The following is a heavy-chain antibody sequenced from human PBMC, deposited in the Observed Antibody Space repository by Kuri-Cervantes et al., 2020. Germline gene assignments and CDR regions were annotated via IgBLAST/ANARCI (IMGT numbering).Heavy chain of an antibody. Sequence: ASVKVSCKASGYTFTSYAMHWVCQAPGQRLEWMGWINAGNGNTKYSQKFQGRVTITRDTSASTAYMELSSLGSEDTAVYYCARLDYGDYEGGYFDLWGRGTLVTVSS. CDR1: GYTFTSYA. V-gene: IGHV1-3*01. CDR3: ARLDYGDYEGGYFDL. D-gene: IGHD4-17*01. CDR2: INAGNGNT. J-gene: IGHJ2*01.